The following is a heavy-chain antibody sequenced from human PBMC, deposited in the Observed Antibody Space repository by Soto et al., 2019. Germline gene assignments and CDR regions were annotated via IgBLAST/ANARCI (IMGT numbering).Heavy chain of an antibody. CDR3: ARRHLAVAVSPWFDP. CDR1: GLSITDSEMG. CDR2: IDSSGEK. Sequence: QVTLKESGPVLVKPTETLTLRCTVSGLSITDSEMGVSWIRQPPGQPLEWLAHIDSSGEKSYRTFLKSKLAISNDTSKSQIDLTMTNMDPADTATYYCARRHLAVAVSPWFDPWGQGIPVTVSS. V-gene: IGHV2-26*01. J-gene: IGHJ5*02. D-gene: IGHD6-19*01.